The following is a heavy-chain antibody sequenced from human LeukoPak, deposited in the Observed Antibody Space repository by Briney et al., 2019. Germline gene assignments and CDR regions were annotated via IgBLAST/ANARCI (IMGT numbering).Heavy chain of an antibody. CDR2: ISYDGSNK. CDR1: GFTFSSYA. D-gene: IGHD3-3*01. CDR3: AKHIYGVVSIQQ. J-gene: IGHJ1*01. V-gene: IGHV3-30-3*02. Sequence: GKSLRLSCAASGFTFSSYAVHWVRQAPGKGLEWVAVISYDGSNKYYADSVTGRFTISRDNSKNTLYLEMNSLRAEDTAVYYCAKHIYGVVSIQQWGQGTLVTVSS.